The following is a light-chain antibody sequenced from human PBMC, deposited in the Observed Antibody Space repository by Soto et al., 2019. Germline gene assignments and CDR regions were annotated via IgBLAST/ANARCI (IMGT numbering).Light chain of an antibody. CDR3: CSYSTSNTHNYV. J-gene: IGLJ1*01. CDR1: SSDVGGYNY. Sequence: QSALTQPPSASGSPGQSVTISCTGTSSDVGGYNYVSWFQHQPGKAPKLLIHEVNKRPSGVPDRFSGSKSGNTASLTVSGLQAEDEADYYCCSYSTSNTHNYVFGTGTKVTVL. CDR2: EVN. V-gene: IGLV2-8*01.